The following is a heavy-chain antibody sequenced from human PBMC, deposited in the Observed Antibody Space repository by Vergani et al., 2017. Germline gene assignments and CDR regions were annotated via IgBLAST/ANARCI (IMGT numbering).Heavy chain of an antibody. Sequence: QVQLVESGGGVVQPGRSLRLSCAASGFTFSSYGMHWVRQAPGKGLEWGAVIWYDGSNKYYADSVKGRFTISRDNSKNTLYLQMNSQRAEDTAVYYCAREELCELQVIDYWGQGTLVTVSS. J-gene: IGHJ4*02. CDR3: AREELCELQVIDY. CDR1: GFTFSSYG. V-gene: IGHV3-33*01. CDR2: IWYDGSNK. D-gene: IGHD1-26*01.